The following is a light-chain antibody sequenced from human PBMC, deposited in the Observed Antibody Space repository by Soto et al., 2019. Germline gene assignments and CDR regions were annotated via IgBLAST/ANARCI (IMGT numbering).Light chain of an antibody. CDR2: AAS. J-gene: IGKJ2*01. CDR1: QGISNY. CDR3: QKYNSAPYT. Sequence: DIPMTQSPSSLSASVGDRVTFTCRASQGISNYLAGYQQKPGKVPKLLIYAASTLQSGGPSRFSGSGSGTDFTLTISSLHPEDVATYYCQKYNSAPYTFGQGTRLEIK. V-gene: IGKV1-27*01.